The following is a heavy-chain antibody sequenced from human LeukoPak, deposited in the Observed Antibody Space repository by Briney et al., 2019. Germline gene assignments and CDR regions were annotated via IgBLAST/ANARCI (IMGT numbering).Heavy chain of an antibody. V-gene: IGHV3-11*06. CDR1: GGSLSGYY. D-gene: IGHD5-12*01. Sequence: LSLTCAVYGGSLSGYYWSWIRQPPGKGLEWVSYISRSSSHIYYGDSMKGRFTISGDNAKNSLYLHMNSLRAEDTAMYYCARDRAGLARIGGMDVWGQGTTVTVSS. CDR2: ISRSSSHI. CDR3: ARDRAGLARIGGMDV. J-gene: IGHJ6*02.